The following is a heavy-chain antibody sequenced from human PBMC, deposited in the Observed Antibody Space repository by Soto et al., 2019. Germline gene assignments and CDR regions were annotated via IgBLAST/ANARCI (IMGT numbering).Heavy chain of an antibody. J-gene: IGHJ5*02. Sequence: VQLVESGGGLVQPGGSLTLSCAVSGLTFGDHYMEWVRQAPGKGLEWVARTRNKAKSYSTDFAASVKGRFTISRDESKKSLNLQMNSLMTEDTAVYYCSILEGAWGQGTLVIVSS. D-gene: IGHD2-21*01. CDR2: TRNKAKSYST. V-gene: IGHV3-72*01. CDR3: SILEGA. CDR1: GLTFGDHY.